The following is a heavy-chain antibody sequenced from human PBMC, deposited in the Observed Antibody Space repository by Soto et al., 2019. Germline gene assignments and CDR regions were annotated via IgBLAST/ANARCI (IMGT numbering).Heavy chain of an antibody. D-gene: IGHD5-12*01. Sequence: EVQLLESGGGFVQPGGSLRLSCAASGFRFSDFAMTWVRQAPGRGLEWVSAITGTASSTYYADSVKGRFTISRDNSKITLYLQKNSLRAEDTAMYFCAQGAEGYVVSTLASWGQGTLVTVSS. V-gene: IGHV3-23*01. CDR1: GFRFSDFA. CDR2: ITGTASST. J-gene: IGHJ4*02. CDR3: AQGAEGYVVSTLAS.